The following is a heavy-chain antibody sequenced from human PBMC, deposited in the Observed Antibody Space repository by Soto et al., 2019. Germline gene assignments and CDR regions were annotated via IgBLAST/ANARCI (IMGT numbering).Heavy chain of an antibody. CDR3: ARDRLPGYYFDY. J-gene: IGHJ4*02. CDR2: IYYSGST. Sequence: SETLSLTCTVSGGSISSYYWSWIRQPPGKGLEWIGYIYYSGSTNYNPSLKSRVTISVDTSKNQFSLKLSSVTAADTAVYYCARDRLPGYYFDYWGQGTLVTVSS. CDR1: GGSISSYY. D-gene: IGHD5-12*01. V-gene: IGHV4-59*01.